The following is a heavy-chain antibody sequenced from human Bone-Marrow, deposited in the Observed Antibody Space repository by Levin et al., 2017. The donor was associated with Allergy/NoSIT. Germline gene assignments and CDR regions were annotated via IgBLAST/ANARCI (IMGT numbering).Heavy chain of an antibody. CDR3: AKKPAATNYQTYYGLDV. J-gene: IGHJ6*02. CDR1: GFSVSKNY. CDR2: MYSGGIT. D-gene: IGHD2-2*01. V-gene: IGHV3-53*01. Sequence: PGGSLRLSCEASGFSVSKNYMSWVRQAPGKGLEWVSVMYSGGITDYADSVKGRFTISRDNSKNTVYLQMNSLRPEDTAMYYCAKKPAATNYQTYYGLDVWGQGTTVTVSS.